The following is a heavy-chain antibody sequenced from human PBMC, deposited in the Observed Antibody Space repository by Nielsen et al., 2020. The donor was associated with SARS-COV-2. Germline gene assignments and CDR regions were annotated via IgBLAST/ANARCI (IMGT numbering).Heavy chain of an antibody. CDR3: ARGWGYSYGYYFDY. CDR1: AFTFSTYW. Sequence: GGSLRLSCAASAFTFSTYWMHWVRQAPGKGLEWVSYISSSSSTIYYADSVKGRFTISRDNAKNSLYLQMNSLRAEDTAVYYCARGWGYSYGYYFDYWGQGTLVTVSS. J-gene: IGHJ4*02. CDR2: ISSSSSTI. D-gene: IGHD5-18*01. V-gene: IGHV3-48*01.